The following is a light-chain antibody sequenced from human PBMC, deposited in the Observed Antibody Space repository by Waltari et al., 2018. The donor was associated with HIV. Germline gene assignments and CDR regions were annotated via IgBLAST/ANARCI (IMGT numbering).Light chain of an antibody. J-gene: IGLJ2*01. CDR3: TSYAGSNIFVV. V-gene: IGLV2-8*01. CDR2: EVT. Sequence: QSALTQPPSASGSPGQPVTISCTGTSSDVGGYNYVSWFQHHPGKAPKLIIFEVTKRPSGVPDRFSGSKSGNTASLTVSGLQSEDEADYYCTSYAGSNIFVVFGGGTKLTVL. CDR1: SSDVGGYNY.